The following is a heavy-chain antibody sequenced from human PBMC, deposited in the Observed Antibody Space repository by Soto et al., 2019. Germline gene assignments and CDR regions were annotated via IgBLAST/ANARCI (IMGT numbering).Heavy chain of an antibody. V-gene: IGHV4-31*03. J-gene: IGHJ6*02. Sequence: LSLTCTVSGGSIRSGGYYWSWVRQNPRKGLEWIGNIYYSGNTYYNPSLKSRLTISVDTSKNQFSLNLSSVTAADTAVYYCARDRLMATAGTARHYFGLDVWGQGTTVTVSS. CDR2: IYYSGNT. CDR1: GGSIRSGGYY. D-gene: IGHD5-18*01. CDR3: ARDRLMATAGTARHYFGLDV.